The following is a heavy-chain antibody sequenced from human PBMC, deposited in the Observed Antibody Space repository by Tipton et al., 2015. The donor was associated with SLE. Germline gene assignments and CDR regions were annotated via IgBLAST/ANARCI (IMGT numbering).Heavy chain of an antibody. D-gene: IGHD5-12*01. CDR2: IIPIFGTA. V-gene: IGHV1-69*06. Sequence: QLVQSGAEVKKPGSSVKVSCKASGGTFSSYAISWVRQAPGQGLEWMGGIIPIFGTANYAQKFQGRVTITADKSTSTAYMELSSLRSEDTAVYYCARDAGDIVAKGYEAFDIWGQGTMVTVSS. J-gene: IGHJ3*02. CDR3: ARDAGDIVAKGYEAFDI. CDR1: GGTFSSYA.